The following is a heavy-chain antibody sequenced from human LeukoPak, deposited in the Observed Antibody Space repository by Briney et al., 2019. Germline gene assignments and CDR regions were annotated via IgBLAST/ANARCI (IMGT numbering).Heavy chain of an antibody. Sequence: GGSLRLSCAASGFNFANHSMSWVRQTPGKGLEWVSAISGGGDITYYADSVTGRFTISRDNSKDTLFLQMHSLRPGDTAVYYCVREDTPATANYWGQGTLVTISS. V-gene: IGHV3-23*01. J-gene: IGHJ4*02. CDR3: VREDTPATANY. CDR1: GFNFANHS. CDR2: ISGGGDIT. D-gene: IGHD2-21*02.